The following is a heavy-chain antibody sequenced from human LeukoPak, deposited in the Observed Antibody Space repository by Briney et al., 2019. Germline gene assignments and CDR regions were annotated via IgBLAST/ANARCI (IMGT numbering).Heavy chain of an antibody. CDR3: ARDSSGWYRLDY. Sequence: GRSLRLSCAASGFTFSSYGMHWVRQAPGKGLEWVAFIQYDGSNKYYADSVKGRFTISRDNSKNTLYLQMNSLRAEDTAVYYCARDSSGWYRLDYWGQGTLVTVSS. V-gene: IGHV3-30*02. D-gene: IGHD6-19*01. CDR2: IQYDGSNK. J-gene: IGHJ4*02. CDR1: GFTFSSYG.